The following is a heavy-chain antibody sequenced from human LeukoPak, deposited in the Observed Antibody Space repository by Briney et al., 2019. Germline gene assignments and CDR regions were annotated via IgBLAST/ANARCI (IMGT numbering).Heavy chain of an antibody. CDR1: GYTFTSYA. J-gene: IGHJ6*02. Sequence: ASVKDSCKASGYTFTSYAMNWVRQAPGQGLEWMGWINTNTGNPTYAQGFTGRFVFSLDTSVSTAYLQISSLKAEDTAVYYCARDESGSSSWYRVGYYYGMDVWGQGTTVTVSS. D-gene: IGHD6-13*01. V-gene: IGHV7-4-1*02. CDR3: ARDESGSSSWYRVGYYYGMDV. CDR2: INTNTGNP.